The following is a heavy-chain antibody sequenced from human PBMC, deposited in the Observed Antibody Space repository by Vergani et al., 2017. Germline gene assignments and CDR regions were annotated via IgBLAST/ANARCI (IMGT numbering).Heavy chain of an antibody. CDR3: ACSGYTRNHFDY. Sequence: QVQLVQSGAEVKKPGSSVKVSCKALGGPFSSYTISGVRQAPGQGLEWMGRIIPILGIANYAQKFQGRVTITADKSTSTAYMELSSLRSEDTAVYYCACSGYTRNHFDYWGQGTLVTVSS. D-gene: IGHD3-22*01. J-gene: IGHJ4*02. V-gene: IGHV1-69*02. CDR1: GGPFSSYT. CDR2: IIPILGIA.